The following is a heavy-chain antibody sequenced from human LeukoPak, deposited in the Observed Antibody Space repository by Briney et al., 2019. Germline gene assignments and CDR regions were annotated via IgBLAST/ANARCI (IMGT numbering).Heavy chain of an antibody. V-gene: IGHV1-69*01. D-gene: IGHD6-13*01. CDR1: GGTFSSYA. CDR2: IIPIFGTA. CDR3: ARGHSSSSDWFDP. Sequence: SVKVSCKASGGTFSSYAISWVRQAPGQGLEWMGGIIPIFGTANYAQKFQGRVTITADESTSTAYMELSSLRSEDTAVYYCARGHSSSSDWFDPWGQGTLVTVSS. J-gene: IGHJ5*02.